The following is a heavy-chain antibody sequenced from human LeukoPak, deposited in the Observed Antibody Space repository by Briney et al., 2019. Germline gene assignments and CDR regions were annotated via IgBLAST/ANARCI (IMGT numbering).Heavy chain of an antibody. Sequence: PGGSLRLSCAASGFTFGTSAMGWVRQAPGKGPEWVSTFGRSGSDTYYSDSVKGRFTIFRDNSKNTLYLQMNSLRAEDTAVYYCAKDWWEMSTTEYWGQGTLVTVSS. V-gene: IGHV3-23*01. CDR3: AKDWWEMSTTEY. D-gene: IGHD5-24*01. J-gene: IGHJ4*02. CDR1: GFTFGTSA. CDR2: FGRSGSDT.